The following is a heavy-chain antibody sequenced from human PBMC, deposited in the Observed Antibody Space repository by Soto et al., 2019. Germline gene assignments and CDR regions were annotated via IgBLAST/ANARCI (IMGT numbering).Heavy chain of an antibody. CDR3: AKHTTMILVD. V-gene: IGHV3-23*01. J-gene: IGHJ4*02. Sequence: EVQLLESGGGLIQPWGSLRLSCAASGFTFSSYAMSWVRQAPGKGLEWVSAISTGGDATYYADSVKGRFTISRDNSKNTLYLQMNSLRAEDTAVYYCAKHTTMILVDWGQGTLVTVSS. CDR1: GFTFSSYA. CDR2: ISTGGDAT. D-gene: IGHD3-22*01.